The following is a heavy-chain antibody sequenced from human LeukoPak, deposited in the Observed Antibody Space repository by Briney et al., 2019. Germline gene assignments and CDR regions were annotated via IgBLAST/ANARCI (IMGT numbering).Heavy chain of an antibody. CDR1: GFTFSSYA. J-gene: IGHJ4*02. D-gene: IGHD6-13*01. V-gene: IGHV3-23*01. Sequence: GGSLRLSCAASGFTFSSYAMSWVRQAPGKGLEWVSAISGSGGSTYYADSVKGRFTISRDNAKNSLYLQMNSLRAEDTAVYYCARVAAAGKDEVFDYWGQGTLVTVSS. CDR3: ARVAAAGKDEVFDY. CDR2: ISGSGGST.